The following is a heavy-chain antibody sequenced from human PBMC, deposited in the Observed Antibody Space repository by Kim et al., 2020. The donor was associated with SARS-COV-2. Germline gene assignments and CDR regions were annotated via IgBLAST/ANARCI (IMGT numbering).Heavy chain of an antibody. Sequence: SETLSLTCTVSGGSISSYYWSWIRQPPGKGLEWIGYIYYSGSTNYNPSLKSRVTISVDTSKNQFSLKLSSVTAADTAVYYCARTYVSIAAAYYFDYWGQGTLVTVSS. CDR3: ARTYVSIAAAYYFDY. CDR2: IYYSGST. V-gene: IGHV4-59*01. D-gene: IGHD6-13*01. CDR1: GGSISSYY. J-gene: IGHJ4*02.